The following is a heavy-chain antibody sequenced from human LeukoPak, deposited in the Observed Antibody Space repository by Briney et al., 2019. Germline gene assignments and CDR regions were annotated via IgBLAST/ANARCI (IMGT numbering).Heavy chain of an antibody. J-gene: IGHJ4*02. CDR3: ARDQLVAAAALPDY. Sequence: PGGSLRLSCAASGFTFSSCAMSWVRQAPGKGLEWVSAISGSGVSTYFADSVKGRFTISRDNSKNTLYLQMNSLRAEDTAVYYCARDQLVAAAALPDYWGQGTLVTVSS. CDR2: ISGSGVST. D-gene: IGHD6-13*01. V-gene: IGHV3-23*01. CDR1: GFTFSSCA.